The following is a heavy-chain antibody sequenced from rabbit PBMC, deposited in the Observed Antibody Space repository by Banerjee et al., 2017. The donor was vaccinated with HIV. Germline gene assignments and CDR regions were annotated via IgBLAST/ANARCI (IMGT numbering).Heavy chain of an antibody. CDR3: ARGVSTSGRGYGL. CDR2: INTNTGNT. D-gene: IGHD4-1*01. CDR1: GFSFSNGYV. V-gene: IGHV1S40*01. Sequence: QSLEESGGDLVKPGASLTLTCTASGFSFSNGYVMCWVRQAPGKGLEWIACINTNTGNTVYASWAKGPFTISKTSSTTVTLQMTSLTAADTSTYFCARGVSTSGRGYGLWGPGTLVTVS. J-gene: IGHJ4*01.